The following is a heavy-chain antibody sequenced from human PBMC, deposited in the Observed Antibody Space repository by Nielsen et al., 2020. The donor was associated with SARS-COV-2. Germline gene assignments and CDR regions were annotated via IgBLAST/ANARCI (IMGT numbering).Heavy chain of an antibody. CDR3: TKDLDTKGYYYGVDV. D-gene: IGHD2-8*01. CDR1: GFAFSVYW. Sequence: CAASGFAFSVYWMHWVRQGPGKGLVSLSRISPDGSITYYADSVKGRFTISRDNSKNTLYLQMNSLRGEDTATYYCTKDLDTKGYYYGVDVWGQGTTVTVSS. CDR2: ISPDGSIT. J-gene: IGHJ6*02. V-gene: IGHV3-74*01.